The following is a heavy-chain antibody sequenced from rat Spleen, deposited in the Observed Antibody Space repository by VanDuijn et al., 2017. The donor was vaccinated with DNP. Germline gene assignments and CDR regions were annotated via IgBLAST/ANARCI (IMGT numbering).Heavy chain of an antibody. CDR1: GFTFSKYG. CDR2: ISNDGGST. V-gene: IGHV5-27*01. CDR3: TSNPHIRTAAPFDY. Sequence: EVQLVESGGGLVQPGRSMKVSCAASGFTFSKYGMAWVRQAPKKGLEWVAYISNDGGSTYYSDSVKGRFSLSRDNAKSTLYLQVNSLRSEDTATYYCTSNPHIRTAAPFDYWGQGVMVTVSS. D-gene: IGHD3-8*01. J-gene: IGHJ2*01.